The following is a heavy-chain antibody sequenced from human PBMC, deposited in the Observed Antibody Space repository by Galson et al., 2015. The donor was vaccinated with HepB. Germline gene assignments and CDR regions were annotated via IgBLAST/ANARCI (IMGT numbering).Heavy chain of an antibody. CDR2: IKSKTDGGTT. V-gene: IGHV3-15*01. J-gene: IGHJ6*03. Sequence: SLRLSCAASGFTFSSYAMSWVRQAPGKGLEWVGRIKSKTDGGTTDYAAPVKGRFTISRDDSKNTLYLQMNSLKTEDTAVYYCTRHRGSGSFYYYMDVWGKGTTVTVSS. D-gene: IGHD3-10*01. CDR1: GFTFSSYA. CDR3: TRHRGSGSFYYYMDV.